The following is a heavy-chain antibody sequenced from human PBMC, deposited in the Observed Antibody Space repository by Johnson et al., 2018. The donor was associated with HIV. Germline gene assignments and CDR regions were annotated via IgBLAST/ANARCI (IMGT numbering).Heavy chain of an antibody. CDR2: IYSGGST. CDR1: GFTVSSNY. D-gene: IGHD1-1*01. J-gene: IGHJ3*02. CDR3: AITSRTDAFDI. Sequence: VQLVESGGGLVQPGGSLRLSCAASGFTVSSNYMSWVRQAPGKGLEWVSVIYSGGSTYYADSVKGRFTISRDSSKNTLYLHMNSMRAEDTAVYYCAITSRTDAFDIWGQGTMVTVSS. V-gene: IGHV3-66*02.